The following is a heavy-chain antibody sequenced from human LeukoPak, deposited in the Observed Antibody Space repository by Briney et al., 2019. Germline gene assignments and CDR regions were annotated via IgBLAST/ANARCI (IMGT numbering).Heavy chain of an antibody. CDR1: GFTFSSYW. CDR3: ARAAPDSSPLGYYYYMDV. J-gene: IGHJ6*03. CDR2: IKQDGSEK. Sequence: PGGSLRLSCAASGFTFSSYWMSWVRQAPGKGLEWVANIKQDGSEKYYVDSVKGRFTISRDNAKNSLYLQMNSLRAEDTAVYYCARAAPDSSPLGYYYYMDVWGKGTTVTVSS. V-gene: IGHV3-7*01. D-gene: IGHD6-13*01.